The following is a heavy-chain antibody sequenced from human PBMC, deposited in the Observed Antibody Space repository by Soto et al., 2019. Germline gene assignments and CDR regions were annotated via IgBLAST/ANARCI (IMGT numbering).Heavy chain of an antibody. Sequence: GWSLRLSCAASVFTFISYWMSWVRQAPGKGLEWVANIKQDGSEKYYVDSVKGRFTISRDNAKNSLYLQMNSLRAEDTAVYYCAREVYYYGSGSSYWGQGTLVTVSS. CDR2: IKQDGSEK. CDR3: AREVYYYGSGSSY. V-gene: IGHV3-7*01. D-gene: IGHD3-10*01. CDR1: VFTFISYW. J-gene: IGHJ4*02.